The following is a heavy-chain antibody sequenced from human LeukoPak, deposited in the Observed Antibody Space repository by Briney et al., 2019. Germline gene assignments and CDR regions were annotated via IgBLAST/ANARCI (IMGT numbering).Heavy chain of an antibody. V-gene: IGHV3-73*01. J-gene: IGHJ4*02. CDR2: IRRKEDNYAT. CDR1: GFSFSDSA. D-gene: IGHD6-19*01. Sequence: SGGSLRLSCEASGFSFSDSAVHWVRQASGKGLEWVGRIRRKEDNYATAYAASVRGRFTISRDDSKNTAYLQMNSLKTEDTAVYYCSRPYSGWDLYPFDYWGQGVLVTVSS. CDR3: SRPYSGWDLYPFDY.